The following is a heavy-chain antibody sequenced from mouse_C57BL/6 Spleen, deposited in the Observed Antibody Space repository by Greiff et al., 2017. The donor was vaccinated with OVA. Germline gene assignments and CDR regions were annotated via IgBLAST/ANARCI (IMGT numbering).Heavy chain of an antibody. D-gene: IGHD1-1*01. CDR1: GFTFSSHA. Sequence: EVKLVESGEGLVKPGGSLKLSCAASGFTFSSHAMSWVRQTPEKRLEWVAYISSGGDYIYYAETVKGRFTISRDTASSTLYLQMSSLTSEDTAVYYCTRGGYGSSLWYFDVWGTGTTVTVSS. CDR2: ISSGGDYI. CDR3: TRGGYGSSLWYFDV. V-gene: IGHV5-9-1*02. J-gene: IGHJ1*03.